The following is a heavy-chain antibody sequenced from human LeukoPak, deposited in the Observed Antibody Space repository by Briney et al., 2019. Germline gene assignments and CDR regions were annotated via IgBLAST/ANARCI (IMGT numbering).Heavy chain of an antibody. V-gene: IGHV3-33*01. CDR1: GFTFSSYG. J-gene: IGHJ4*02. D-gene: IGHD5-18*01. CDR2: IWYDGSNK. Sequence: GGSLRLSCAASGFTFSSYGMHWVRQAPGKGLEWVAVIWYDGSNKYYADSVKGRFTISRDNSKTTLYLQMNSLRAEDTAVYYCASDVDTAMVNWGQGTLVTVSS. CDR3: ASDVDTAMVN.